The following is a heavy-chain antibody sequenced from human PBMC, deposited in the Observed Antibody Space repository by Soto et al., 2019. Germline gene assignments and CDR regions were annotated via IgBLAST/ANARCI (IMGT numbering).Heavy chain of an antibody. CDR3: AKGTLYGMDV. CDR2: ISWDGGST. J-gene: IGHJ6*02. CDR1: GFTFDDYT. Sequence: EVQLVESGGVVVQPGGSLRLSCAASGFTFDDYTMHWVRQAPGKGLEWVSLISWDGGSTYYADSVKGRFTISRDNSKNSLNLQMNSLRTEDTALYYCAKGTLYGMDVWGQGTTVTVSS. V-gene: IGHV3-43*01.